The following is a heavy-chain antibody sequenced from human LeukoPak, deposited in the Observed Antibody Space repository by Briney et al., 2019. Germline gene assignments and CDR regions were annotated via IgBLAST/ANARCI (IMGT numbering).Heavy chain of an antibody. D-gene: IGHD6-13*01. CDR3: ARGGQLGLDY. CDR2: ISSSGSTT. J-gene: IGHJ4*02. CDR1: GFTFSSYE. V-gene: IGHV3-48*03. Sequence: GGSLRLSCAASGFTFSSYEMNWVRQAPGKGLEWVSYISSSGSTTYYADSVKGRFTIFRDNAKNSLYLQMNSLRAEDTAVYYCARGGQLGLDYWGQGTLVTVSS.